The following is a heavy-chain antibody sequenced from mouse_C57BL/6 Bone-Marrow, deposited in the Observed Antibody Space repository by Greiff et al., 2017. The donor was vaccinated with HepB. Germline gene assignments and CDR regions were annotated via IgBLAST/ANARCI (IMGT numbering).Heavy chain of an antibody. J-gene: IGHJ1*03. V-gene: IGHV5-16*01. CDR1: GFTFSDYY. Sequence: EVMLVESEGGLVQPGSSMKLSCTASGFTFSDYYMAWVRQVPEKGLEWVANINYDGSSNYYLDSLKSRFIISRDNAKNILYLQMSSLKSEDTATYYCARENYYGSSSYWYFDVWGTGTTVTVSS. D-gene: IGHD1-1*01. CDR2: INYDGSSN. CDR3: ARENYYGSSSYWYFDV.